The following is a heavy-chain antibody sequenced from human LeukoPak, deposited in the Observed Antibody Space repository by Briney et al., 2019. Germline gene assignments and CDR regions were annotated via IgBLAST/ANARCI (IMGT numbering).Heavy chain of an antibody. CDR3: AKEFRCSSTGCSDLDY. J-gene: IGHJ4*02. CDR1: GFTFSSYG. V-gene: IGHV3-30*02. CDR2: IRYDGSNK. Sequence: GGSLRLSCAASGFTFSSYGMHWVRQAPGKGLEWVAFIRYDGSNKYYADSVKGRFTTSRDNSKNTLYLQMNSLRAEDTAVYYCAKEFRCSSTGCSDLDYWGQGTLVTVSS. D-gene: IGHD2-2*01.